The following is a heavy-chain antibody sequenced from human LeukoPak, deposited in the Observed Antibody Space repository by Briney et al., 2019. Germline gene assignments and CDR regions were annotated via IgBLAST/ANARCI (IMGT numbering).Heavy chain of an antibody. J-gene: IGHJ4*02. CDR2: ISSNGGST. CDR3: ARAGVNGYDFPVVY. CDR1: GFTFSSYA. D-gene: IGHD5-12*01. V-gene: IGHV3-64*01. Sequence: PGGSLRLSCAASGFTFSSYAMHWVRQAPGKGLEYVSAISSNGGSTYYANSVKGRFTISRDNSKNTLYLQMGSLRAEDMAVYYCARAGVNGYDFPVVYWGQGTLVTVSS.